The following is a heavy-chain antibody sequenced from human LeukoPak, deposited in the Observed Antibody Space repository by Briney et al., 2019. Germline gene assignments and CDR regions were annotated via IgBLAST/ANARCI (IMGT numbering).Heavy chain of an antibody. CDR2: ISASGGNT. J-gene: IGHJ3*02. CDR3: AKGEGDSSGYYYETFDI. Sequence: GGSLRLSCAASGFTFTRYAMGWVRQAPGKGLGWVSGISASGGNTYYADSVKGRFTISRDNSKNTVYLQMNSLRAEDTALYDSAKGEGDSSGYYYETFDIWGQGTMVTVSS. V-gene: IGHV3-23*01. D-gene: IGHD3-22*01. CDR1: GFTFTRYA.